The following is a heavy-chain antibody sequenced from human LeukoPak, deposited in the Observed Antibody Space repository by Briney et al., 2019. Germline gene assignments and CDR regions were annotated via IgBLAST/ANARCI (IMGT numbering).Heavy chain of an antibody. V-gene: IGHV3-23*01. Sequence: PGGSLRLSRAASGFTFSSYAMSWVRQAPGKGLEWVSAISGSGGSTYYADSVKGRFTISRDNSKNTLYLQMNSLRAEDTAVYYCARGDVRNYGDYGESYFDYWGQGTLVTVSS. CDR2: ISGSGGST. CDR1: GFTFSSYA. J-gene: IGHJ4*02. CDR3: ARGDVRNYGDYGESYFDY. D-gene: IGHD4-17*01.